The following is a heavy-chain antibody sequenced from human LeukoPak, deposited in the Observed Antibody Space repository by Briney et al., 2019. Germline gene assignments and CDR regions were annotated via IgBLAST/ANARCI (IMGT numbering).Heavy chain of an antibody. CDR1: GGSFSGYY. CDR3: ARGRYNYSYYYFMDV. J-gene: IGHJ6*03. CDR2: INHSGST. Sequence: PSETLSLTCAVYGGSFSGYYWSWIRQPPGKGLEWIGEINHSGSTNYNPSLKSRVTISVDTSKNQFSLKLSSVAAADTAVYYSARGRYNYSYYYFMDVWGKGTTVSVSS. D-gene: IGHD5-18*01. V-gene: IGHV4-34*01.